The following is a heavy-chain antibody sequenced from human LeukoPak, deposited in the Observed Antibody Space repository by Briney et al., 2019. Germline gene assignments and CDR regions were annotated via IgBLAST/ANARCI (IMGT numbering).Heavy chain of an antibody. D-gene: IGHD2-2*01. V-gene: IGHV3-23*01. Sequence: GGSLRLSCAASGFTFNSYAMSWVRQAPGKGLEWVSAISGSGGSTYYADSVKGRFTISRDNSKNTLYLQMNSLRAEDTAVYYCANRDIVVVPAAPDHAFDIWGQGTMVTVSS. CDR1: GFTFNSYA. CDR2: ISGSGGST. CDR3: ANRDIVVVPAAPDHAFDI. J-gene: IGHJ3*02.